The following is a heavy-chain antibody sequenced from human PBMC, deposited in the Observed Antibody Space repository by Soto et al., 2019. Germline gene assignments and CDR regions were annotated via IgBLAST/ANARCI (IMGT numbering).Heavy chain of an antibody. J-gene: IGHJ6*02. V-gene: IGHV1-69*13. CDR1: GGTFSSYA. CDR2: IIPIFGTA. CDR3: AGGERYYDFWSGDYYYYYGMDV. Sequence: SVKVSCKASGGTFSSYAISWVRQAPGQGLEWMGGIIPIFGTANYAQKFQGRVTITADESTSTAYMELSSLRSEDTAVYYCAGGERYYDFWSGDYYYYYGMDVWGQGTTVTVSS. D-gene: IGHD3-3*01.